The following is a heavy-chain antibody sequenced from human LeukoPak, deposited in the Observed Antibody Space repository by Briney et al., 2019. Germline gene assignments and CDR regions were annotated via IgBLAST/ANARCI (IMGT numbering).Heavy chain of an antibody. D-gene: IGHD3-10*01. Sequence: EGSLRLSCEVSGFTLSSYTMNWVRQAPGKGLEWVSSISSSSSYIYYADSVKGRFTISRDNARNSLYLQMNSLRAEDTAVYYCARDGSGYDDAFDIWGQGTMVTVSS. J-gene: IGHJ3*02. CDR1: GFTLSSYT. CDR2: ISSSSSYI. V-gene: IGHV3-21*01. CDR3: ARDGSGYDDAFDI.